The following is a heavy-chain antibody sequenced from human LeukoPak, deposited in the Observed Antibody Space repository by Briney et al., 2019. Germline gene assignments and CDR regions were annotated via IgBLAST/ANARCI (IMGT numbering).Heavy chain of an antibody. CDR1: GGTFSSYA. Sequence: SVKVSCKASGGTFSSYAISWLRQAPGQGLEWMGGIIPIFDTANYAQKFQGRVTITADESTNTAYMELSSLRSEDTAVFYCATANRRRDGYNSGFWDYWGQGTLVTVSP. CDR3: ATANRRRDGYNSGFWDY. J-gene: IGHJ4*02. V-gene: IGHV1-69*13. D-gene: IGHD5-24*01. CDR2: IIPIFDTA.